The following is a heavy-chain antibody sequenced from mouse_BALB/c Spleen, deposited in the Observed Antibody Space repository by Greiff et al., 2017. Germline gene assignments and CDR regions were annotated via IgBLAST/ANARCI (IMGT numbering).Heavy chain of an antibody. Sequence: EVKVVESGGGLVQPGGSRKLSCAASGFTFSSFGMHWVRQAPEKGLEWVAYISSGSSTIYYADTVKGRFTISRDNPKNTLFLQMTSLRSEDTAMYYCASLYAPFDYWGQGTTLTVSS. CDR1: GFTFSSFG. D-gene: IGHD2-10*02. J-gene: IGHJ2*01. CDR3: ASLYAPFDY. CDR2: ISSGSSTI. V-gene: IGHV5-17*02.